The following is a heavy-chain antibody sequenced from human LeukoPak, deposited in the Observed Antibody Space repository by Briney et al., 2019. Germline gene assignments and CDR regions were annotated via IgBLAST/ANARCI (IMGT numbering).Heavy chain of an antibody. CDR1: GFTFSGSA. CDR2: IRSKANSYAT. CDR3: TRQGGIAVAGTIPAFDP. V-gene: IGHV3-73*01. Sequence: PGGSLRLSCAAAGFTFSGSAMHWVRQASGKGLEGVGRIRSKANSYATAYAASVKGRFTISRDDSKNTTYLQMNSLKAEDTAVYYCTRQGGIAVAGTIPAFDPWGQGTLVAVSS. D-gene: IGHD6-19*01. J-gene: IGHJ5*02.